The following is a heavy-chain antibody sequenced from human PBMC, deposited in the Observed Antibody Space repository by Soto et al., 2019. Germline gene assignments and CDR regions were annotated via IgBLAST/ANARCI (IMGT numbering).Heavy chain of an antibody. V-gene: IGHV5-10-1*01. Sequence: GESLKISCSGSGYSFTSYWISWVRQMPWKGLEWMGRIDPSDSYTNYSPSFQGHVTISADKSISTAYLQWSSLKASDTAMYYCARQSIAVTGILYGMDVWGQGTTVTVS. CDR2: IDPSDSYT. CDR1: GYSFTSYW. D-gene: IGHD6-19*01. CDR3: ARQSIAVTGILYGMDV. J-gene: IGHJ6*02.